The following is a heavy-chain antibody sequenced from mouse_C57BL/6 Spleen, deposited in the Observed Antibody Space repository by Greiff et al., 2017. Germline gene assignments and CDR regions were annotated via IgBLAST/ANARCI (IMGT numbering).Heavy chain of an antibody. J-gene: IGHJ4*01. CDR3: ARSRYGNYGGYAMDY. CDR2: IYPGDGDT. Sequence: QVQLKQSGAELVKPGASVKISCKASGYAFSSYWMNWVKQRPGKGLEWIGQIYPGDGDTNYNGKFKGKATLTADKSASTAYMQLSSLTSEDSAVYCCARSRYGNYGGYAMDYWGQGTSVTVSS. CDR1: GYAFSSYW. D-gene: IGHD2-10*02. V-gene: IGHV1-80*01.